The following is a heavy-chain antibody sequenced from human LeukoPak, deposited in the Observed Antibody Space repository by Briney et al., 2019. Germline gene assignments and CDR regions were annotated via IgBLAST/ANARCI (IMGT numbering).Heavy chain of an antibody. D-gene: IGHD3-10*01. V-gene: IGHV1-18*01. CDR3: ARDEGRGPGSYFPNYFDY. CDR2: ISAKNGDT. Sequence: ASVKVSCKASGYTFTRYGISWVRQAPGEGLEWMGWISAKNGDTKYVQKFQGRVTMTTDTSTSTAYMDLRTLRSDDTAVYYCARDEGRGPGSYFPNYFDYWGQGTLVTVSS. J-gene: IGHJ4*02. CDR1: GYTFTRYG.